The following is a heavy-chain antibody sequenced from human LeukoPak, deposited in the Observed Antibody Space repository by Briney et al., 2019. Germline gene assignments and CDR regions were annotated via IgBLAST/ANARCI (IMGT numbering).Heavy chain of an antibody. V-gene: IGHV3-23*01. J-gene: IGHJ4*02. Sequence: GGSLRLSCAASGFTFSSYAMSWVRQAPGKGLEWVSAISGSGGSTYYADSVKGRFTISRDNSKNTLYLQMNSLRAEDTAVCYCAKDWVGGSGYYYRPPSFDYWGQGTLVTVSS. CDR1: GFTFSSYA. D-gene: IGHD3-22*01. CDR3: AKDWVGGSGYYYRPPSFDY. CDR2: ISGSGGST.